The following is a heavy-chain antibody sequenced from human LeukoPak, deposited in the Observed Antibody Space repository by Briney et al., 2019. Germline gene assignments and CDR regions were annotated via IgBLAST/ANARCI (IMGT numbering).Heavy chain of an antibody. CDR3: ARLMSVAGVCNWFDP. Sequence: LGESLKISCKGSGYSFTSYWIGWVRQMPGKGLEWMGIIYPGDSDTRYSPSFQGQVTISADKSISTAYLQWSSLKASDTAMYYCARLMSVAGVCNWFDPWGQGTLVTVSS. CDR1: GYSFTSYW. J-gene: IGHJ5*02. D-gene: IGHD6-19*01. V-gene: IGHV5-51*01. CDR2: IYPGDSDT.